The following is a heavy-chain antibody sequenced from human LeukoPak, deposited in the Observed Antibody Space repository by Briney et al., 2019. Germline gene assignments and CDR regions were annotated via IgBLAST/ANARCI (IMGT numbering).Heavy chain of an antibody. CDR3: TRDPEVPMDV. V-gene: IGHV3-7*01. J-gene: IGHJ6*02. D-gene: IGHD2-2*01. Sequence: GRSLRLSCAASGFTFSSYGMHWVRQAPGKGLEWVANIKQDGSEKFYVDSVKGRFTISRDNAKNSLYLQMNSLRAEDTAVYYCTRDPEVPMDVWGQGTTVTVSS. CDR2: IKQDGSEK. CDR1: GFTFSSYG.